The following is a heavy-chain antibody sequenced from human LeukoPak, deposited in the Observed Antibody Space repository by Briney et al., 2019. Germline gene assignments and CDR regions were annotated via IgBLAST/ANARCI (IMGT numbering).Heavy chain of an antibody. Sequence: GGSLRLSCAASGFTFSSYAMSWVRQAPGKGLEWVSVISGSGGSTYYADSVKGRFTISRDNSKNTLYLQMNSLRAEDTAVYYCAKGDGTSRKKEPFDYWGQGTLVTVSS. CDR3: AKGDGTSRKKEPFDY. D-gene: IGHD1/OR15-1a*01. J-gene: IGHJ4*02. CDR1: GFTFSSYA. CDR2: ISGSGGST. V-gene: IGHV3-23*01.